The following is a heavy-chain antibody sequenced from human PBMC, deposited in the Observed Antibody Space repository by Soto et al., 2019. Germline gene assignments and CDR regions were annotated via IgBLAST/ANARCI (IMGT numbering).Heavy chain of an antibody. Sequence: SETLSLTCTVSGGSISSGGYYWSWIRQHPGKGLERIGYIYYSGSTYYNTSLKSRVTISVDTSKNQYSLKLSSVTAADTAVYYCARDHFYGSGSYQKPPLDQYYYYGMDVWGQGTTVTVSS. CDR3: ARDHFYGSGSYQKPPLDQYYYYGMDV. J-gene: IGHJ6*02. CDR1: GGSISSGGYY. D-gene: IGHD3-10*01. V-gene: IGHV4-31*03. CDR2: IYYSGST.